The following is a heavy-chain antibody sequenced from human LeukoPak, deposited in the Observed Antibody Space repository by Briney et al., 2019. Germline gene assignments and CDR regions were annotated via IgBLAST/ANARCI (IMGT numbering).Heavy chain of an antibody. J-gene: IGHJ4*02. D-gene: IGHD5-24*01. CDR3: ARARSDGYNFFSFDY. CDR2: IYSGSTA. CDR1: GFSVSNTY. Sequence: GGSLRLSCAASGFSVSNTYMSWVRQAPGKGLEWVSVIYSGSTAHYADSVKGRFTISRDNSKNTLYLQMNSLRAEDTAVYYCARARSDGYNFFSFDYWGQGTLVTVSS. V-gene: IGHV3-66*01.